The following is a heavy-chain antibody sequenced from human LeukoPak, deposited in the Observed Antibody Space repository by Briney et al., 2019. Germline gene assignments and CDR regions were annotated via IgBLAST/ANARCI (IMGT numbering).Heavy chain of an antibody. J-gene: IGHJ4*02. Sequence: PGGSLRLSSAASGFTFSSYSMNWVRQAPGKGLEWVSSISSSSSYIYYADSVKGRFTISRDNAKNSLYLQMNSLRAEDTAVYYCARDFYGDYACDYWGQGTLVTVSS. V-gene: IGHV3-21*01. D-gene: IGHD4-17*01. CDR1: GFTFSSYS. CDR3: ARDFYGDYACDY. CDR2: ISSSSSYI.